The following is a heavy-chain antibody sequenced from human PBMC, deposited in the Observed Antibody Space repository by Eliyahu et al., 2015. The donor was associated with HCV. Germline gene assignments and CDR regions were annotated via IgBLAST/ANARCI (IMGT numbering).Heavy chain of an antibody. J-gene: IGHJ6*02. D-gene: IGHD2-2*01. CDR1: XXTFSSXA. V-gene: IGHV3-23*01. CDR3: ARPAGYYYYGMDV. Sequence: EVQLLESGGGLVQPGGSLRLSCAASXXTFSSXAMGWVRQAPGKGXEGVSAXSGSGGSTYYADSVKGRFTISRDNSKNTLYLQMNSLRAEDTAVYYCARPAGYYYYGMDVWGQGTTVTVSS. CDR2: XSGSGGST.